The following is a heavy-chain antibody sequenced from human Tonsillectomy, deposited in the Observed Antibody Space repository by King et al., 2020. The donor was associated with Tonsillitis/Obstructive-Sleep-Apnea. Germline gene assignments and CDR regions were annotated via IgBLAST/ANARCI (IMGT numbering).Heavy chain of an antibody. Sequence: VPLQESGPGLVKPSQTLSLTCTVSGGSISSGSYYWSWIRQPAGKGLEWIGRINTSGVTNYNPSLRSRVTISVDTSKNQFSLKLSSVTAADTAVYYCARSTYYDFWSGSSGKPFYFDYWGQGSLVTVSS. CDR1: GGSISSGSYY. CDR2: INTSGVT. CDR3: ARSTYYDFWSGSSGKPFYFDY. J-gene: IGHJ4*02. D-gene: IGHD3-3*01. V-gene: IGHV4-61*02.